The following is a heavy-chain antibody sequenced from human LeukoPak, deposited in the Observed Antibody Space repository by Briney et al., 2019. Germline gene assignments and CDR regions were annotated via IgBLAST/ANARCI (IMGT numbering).Heavy chain of an antibody. Sequence: PSETLSLTCTVSGGSISSSSYYWGWIRQPPGKGLEWIGSIYYSGSTYYNPSLKSRVTISVDTSKNQFSLKLSSVTAADTAVYYCARCHGGKLDAFDIWGQGTMVTVSS. D-gene: IGHD4-23*01. CDR1: GGSISSSSYY. J-gene: IGHJ3*02. V-gene: IGHV4-39*01. CDR3: ARCHGGKLDAFDI. CDR2: IYYSGST.